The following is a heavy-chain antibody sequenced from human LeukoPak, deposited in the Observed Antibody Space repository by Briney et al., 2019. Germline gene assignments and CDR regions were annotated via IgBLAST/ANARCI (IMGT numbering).Heavy chain of an antibody. D-gene: IGHD6-13*01. V-gene: IGHV1-69*06. CDR3: AREGLAAAGTGLYYFDY. J-gene: IGHJ4*02. CDR2: IIPIFGTA. CDR1: GGTFSSYA. Sequence: ASVKVSCKASGGTFSSYAISWVRQAPGQGLEWMGGIIPIFGTANYAQKFQGRVTITADKSTSTAYMELSSLRSDDTAVYYCAREGLAAAGTGLYYFDYWGQGTLVTVSS.